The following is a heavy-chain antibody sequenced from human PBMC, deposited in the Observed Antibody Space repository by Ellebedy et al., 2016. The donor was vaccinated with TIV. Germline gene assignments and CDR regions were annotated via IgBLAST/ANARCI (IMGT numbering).Heavy chain of an antibody. CDR3: ATANIAVVIAAAFDN. CDR1: GFTFSYFT. J-gene: IGHJ4*02. D-gene: IGHD2-15*01. Sequence: GESLKISCAASGFTFSYFTMNWVRQAPGKGLEWVSYISAGAISYADPVKGRFTISRDNSRDTLFLQMNSLRAEDTAVYYCATANIAVVIAAAFDNWGQGTLVTVSS. CDR2: ISAGAI. V-gene: IGHV3-48*04.